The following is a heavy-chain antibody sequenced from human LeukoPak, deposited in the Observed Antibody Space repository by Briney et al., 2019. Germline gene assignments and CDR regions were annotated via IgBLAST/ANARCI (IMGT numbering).Heavy chain of an antibody. V-gene: IGHV4-34*01. D-gene: IGHD6-6*01. CDR1: GGSFSGYY. CDR2: INHSGST. CDR3: ARVVWIAARLSGVGAFDI. Sequence: SETLSLTCAVYGGSFSGYYWSWIRQPPGKGLEWIGEINHSGSTNYNPSLKSRVTISVDTSKNQFSLKLSSVTAADTAVYYCARVVWIAARLSGVGAFDIWGQGTMVTVSS. J-gene: IGHJ3*02.